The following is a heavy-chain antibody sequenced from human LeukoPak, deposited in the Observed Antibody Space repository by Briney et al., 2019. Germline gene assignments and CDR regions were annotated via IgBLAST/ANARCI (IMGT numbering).Heavy chain of an antibody. J-gene: IGHJ4*02. Sequence: GGSLRLSCAASGFTFDDYAMHWVRQAPGKGLEWVSGISWNSGSIGYADSVKGRFTISRDNAKNSLYLQMNSLRAEDTALYYCEKDREAADPCYYFDYWGQGTLVTVPS. D-gene: IGHD6-13*01. CDR2: ISWNSGSI. CDR3: EKDREAADPCYYFDY. CDR1: GFTFDDYA. V-gene: IGHV3-9*01.